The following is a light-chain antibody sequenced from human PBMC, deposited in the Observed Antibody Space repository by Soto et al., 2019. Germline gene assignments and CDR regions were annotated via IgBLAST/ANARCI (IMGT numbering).Light chain of an antibody. Sequence: EIVLTQSPGILSLSPGERATLSCRASLSVSSSYLAWYQQKPGQAPRLLIYGASSRATGIPDRFSGSGSGTDVTLTNSRLEPEDFAVYYCPQYSSSPTFSGGTKVQIK. V-gene: IGKV3-20*01. J-gene: IGKJ4*01. CDR3: PQYSSSPT. CDR2: GAS. CDR1: LSVSSSY.